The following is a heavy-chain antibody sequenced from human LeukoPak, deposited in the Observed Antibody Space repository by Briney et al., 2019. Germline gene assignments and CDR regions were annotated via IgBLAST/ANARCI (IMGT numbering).Heavy chain of an antibody. J-gene: IGHJ4*02. D-gene: IGHD4-17*01. CDR3: AKDPGNYGDYRWYFDY. V-gene: IGHV3-23*01. CDR1: GFTFSSYA. Sequence: GGSLRLSCAASGFTFSSYAMSWVRQAPGKGLEWASAISGSGGSTYYADSVKGRFTISRDNSKNTLYLQMNSLRAEDTAVYYCAKDPGNYGDYRWYFDYWGQGTLVTVSS. CDR2: ISGSGGST.